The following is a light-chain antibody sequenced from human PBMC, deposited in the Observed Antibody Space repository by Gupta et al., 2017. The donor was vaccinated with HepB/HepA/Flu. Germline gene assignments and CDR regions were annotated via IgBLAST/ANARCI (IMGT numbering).Light chain of an antibody. Sequence: EIVFTQSPGTLSLSPGERATLSCRASQSVSSSYLAWYQQKPGQAPRLLIYGASSRATGIPDRFSGSGSGTDFTLTISRLEPEDFAVYYCQQEGSSPKTFGQGTKVEIK. CDR2: GAS. CDR1: QSVSSSY. J-gene: IGKJ1*01. CDR3: QQEGSSPKT. V-gene: IGKV3-20*01.